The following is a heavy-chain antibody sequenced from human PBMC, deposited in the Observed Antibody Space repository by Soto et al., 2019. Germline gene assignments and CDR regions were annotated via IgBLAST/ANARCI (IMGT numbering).Heavy chain of an antibody. CDR1: GFTLSRYW. CDR3: ARDPAPSGWYDY. D-gene: IGHD6-19*01. CDR2: INSDGSST. Sequence: VGSLRLSCAASGFTLSRYWMHWVRQAPGKGLVWVSRINSDGSSTSYADSVKGRFTISRDSAKNTLYLQMNSLRAEDTAVYYCARDPAPSGWYDYWGQGTLVTVSS. J-gene: IGHJ4*02. V-gene: IGHV3-74*01.